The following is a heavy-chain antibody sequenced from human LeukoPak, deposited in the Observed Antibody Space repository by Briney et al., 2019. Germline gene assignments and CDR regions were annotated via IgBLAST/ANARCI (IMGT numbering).Heavy chain of an antibody. D-gene: IGHD6-6*01. CDR3: ARDEGQLAGYYDY. Sequence: PSETLSLTCTVSGGSISSYYWSWIRQPAGKGLEWIGRIYSSGKNNYNPSLKSRVTMSVDTSENQFSLKLSSVTAAGTAVYYCARDEGQLAGYYDYWGQGTLVTVSS. CDR2: IYSSGKN. CDR1: GGSISSYY. J-gene: IGHJ4*02. V-gene: IGHV4-4*07.